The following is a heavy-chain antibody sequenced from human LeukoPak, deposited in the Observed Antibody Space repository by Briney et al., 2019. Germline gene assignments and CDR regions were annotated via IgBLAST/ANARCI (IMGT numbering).Heavy chain of an antibody. CDR2: ISYDGSNK. CDR1: GFTFSSYA. D-gene: IGHD3-10*01. Sequence: PGRSLRLSCAASGFTFSSYAMHWVRQAPGKRRERVAVISYDGSNKYYADSVKGRFTISRDNSKNTLYLQMNSLRAEDTAVYYCARGIWFGTHGGQGTLATVSP. J-gene: IGHJ4*02. V-gene: IGHV3-30*04. CDR3: ARGIWFGTH.